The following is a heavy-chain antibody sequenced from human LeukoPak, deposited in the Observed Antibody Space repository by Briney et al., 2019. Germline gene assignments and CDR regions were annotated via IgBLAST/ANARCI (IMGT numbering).Heavy chain of an antibody. CDR1: GFIFTDYG. V-gene: IGHV3-48*01. J-gene: IGHJ3*02. CDR2: ISSSSSTI. Sequence: GGSLRLSCAASGFIFTDYGMHWVRQAPGKGLEWVSYISSSSSTIYYADSVKGRFTISRDNAKNSLYLQMNSLRAEDTAVYYCARDGNYDFWSGYYKGGDAFDIWGQGTMVTVSS. D-gene: IGHD3-3*01. CDR3: ARDGNYDFWSGYYKGGDAFDI.